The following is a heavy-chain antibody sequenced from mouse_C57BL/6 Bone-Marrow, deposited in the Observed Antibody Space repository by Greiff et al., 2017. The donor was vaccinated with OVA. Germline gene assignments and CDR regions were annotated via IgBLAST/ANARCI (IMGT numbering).Heavy chain of an antibody. CDR2: IHPNSGST. CDR3: ARPPYYYGSSGAMDY. D-gene: IGHD1-1*01. J-gene: IGHJ4*01. Sequence: QVQLQQPGAELVKPGASVKLSCKASGYTFTSYWMHWVKQRPGQGLEWIGMIHPNSGSTNYNEKFKSKATLTVDKSSSTAYMQLSSLTSEDSAVYYCARPPYYYGSSGAMDYWGQGTSVTVSS. V-gene: IGHV1-64*01. CDR1: GYTFTSYW.